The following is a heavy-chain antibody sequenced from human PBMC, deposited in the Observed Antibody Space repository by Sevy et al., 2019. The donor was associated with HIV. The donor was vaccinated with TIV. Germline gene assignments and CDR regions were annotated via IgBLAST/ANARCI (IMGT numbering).Heavy chain of an antibody. V-gene: IGHV4-39*01. CDR2: IYYSGST. J-gene: IGHJ4*02. CDR3: ARNAYSSGYYFDY. D-gene: IGHD6-19*01. CDR1: GGSISSSSYY. Sequence: SETLSLTCTVSGGSISSSSYYWGWIRQPPGKGLEWIGSIYYSGSTYYNPSLKSRVTISVDTSKNQFSLKLSSVTAADTAVYYCARNAYSSGYYFDYWGQGTLVTVSS.